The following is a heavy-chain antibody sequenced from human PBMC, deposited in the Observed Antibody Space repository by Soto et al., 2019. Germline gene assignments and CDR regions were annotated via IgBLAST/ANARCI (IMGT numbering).Heavy chain of an antibody. CDR3: TRDPGRSWFDP. CDR2: INPGNGDT. V-gene: IGHV1-3*01. CDR1: GYTFTTYT. D-gene: IGHD3-10*01. J-gene: IGHJ5*02. Sequence: ASVKVSCKASGYTFTTYTLQWLRQAPGQRLEWMGWINPGNGDTKYSQTFQGRVTITSDTSASTAYMELSSLRSEDTAVYYCTRDPGRSWFDPWGQGTLVTVPQ.